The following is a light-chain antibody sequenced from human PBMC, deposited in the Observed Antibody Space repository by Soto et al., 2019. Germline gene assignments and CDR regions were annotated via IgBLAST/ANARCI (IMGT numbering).Light chain of an antibody. CDR2: GAS. J-gene: IGKJ1*01. V-gene: IGKV3D-15*01. CDR3: QQYNNWPLS. Sequence: VFTHSPCTLSLSQGERASLSCRASQSVSSGHLAWYQQKPGQAPRLLIYGASTRATGIPVRFSGSGSGTEFTLTISSLQSEDFAVYCCQQYNNWPLSFGQGTKVDIK. CDR1: QSVSSGH.